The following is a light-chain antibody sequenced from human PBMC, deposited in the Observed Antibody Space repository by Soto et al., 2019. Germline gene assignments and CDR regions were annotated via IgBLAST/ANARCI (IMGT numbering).Light chain of an antibody. V-gene: IGLV2-11*01. J-gene: IGLJ1*01. Sequence: QSALTQPRSVSGSPGQSVTISCTGTSSDVGGYNYVSWYQQHPGKAPKLMIYDVSKRPSGVPDRFSGSKSGNTASLTISGIQAEEWAYYYCLSYSSSLTPVFGNGTKVTVL. CDR3: LSYSSSLTPV. CDR1: SSDVGGYNY. CDR2: DVS.